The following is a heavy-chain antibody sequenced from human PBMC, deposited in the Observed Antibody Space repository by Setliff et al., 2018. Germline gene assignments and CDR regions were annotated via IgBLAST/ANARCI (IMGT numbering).Heavy chain of an antibody. D-gene: IGHD2-15*01. J-gene: IGHJ6*02. Sequence: PGESLRLSCAMTGFNVRSSYMNWVRQAPGKGLEWVSVLYPNLVTNYADSVKDRFTVSRDESKNMVYLQMNNLEVDDTAIYYCARGLCVGQSCYWPKAMDVWGQGATVTVSS. CDR2: LYPNLVT. CDR3: ARGLCVGQSCYWPKAMDV. CDR1: GFNVRSSY. V-gene: IGHV3-66*01.